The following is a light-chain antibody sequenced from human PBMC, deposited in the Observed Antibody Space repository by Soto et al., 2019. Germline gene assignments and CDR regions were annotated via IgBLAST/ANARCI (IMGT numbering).Light chain of an antibody. J-gene: IGKJ5*01. CDR1: QSVISY. CDR3: QQRSSWPPV. CDR2: DAS. Sequence: EIVLTQSPATLSLSPGERATLSCRASQSVISYLAWYQQKPGQAPRLLIYDASNRATGITARVSGSGTGTDFTLTISSLEPEDFAVSCCQQRSSWPPVFGQGTRLEI. V-gene: IGKV3-11*01.